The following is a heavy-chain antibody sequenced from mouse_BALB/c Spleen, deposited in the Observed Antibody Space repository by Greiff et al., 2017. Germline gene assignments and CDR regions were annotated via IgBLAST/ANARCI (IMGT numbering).Heavy chain of an antibody. D-gene: IGHD2-1*01. V-gene: IGHV1-7*01. CDR2: INPSTGYT. CDR1: GYTFTSYW. CDR3: ARRGNGNFDY. Sequence: QVQLQQSGAELAKPGASVKMSCKASGYTFTSYWMHWVKQRPGQGLEWIGYINPSTGYTEYNQKFKDKATLTADRSSSTAYMQLSSLTSEDSAVYYCARRGNGNFDYWGQGTTLTVSS. J-gene: IGHJ2*01.